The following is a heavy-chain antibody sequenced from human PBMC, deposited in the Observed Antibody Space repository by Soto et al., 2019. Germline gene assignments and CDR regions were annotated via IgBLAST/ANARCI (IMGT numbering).Heavy chain of an antibody. V-gene: IGHV3-30*18. J-gene: IGHJ6*02. CDR3: AKAVGYCSTTSCRDYYYYYGMHV. CDR1: GFTFSNYG. D-gene: IGHD2-2*01. CDR2: ISYDGSNK. Sequence: QVQLVESGGGVVQPGRSLRLSCAASGFTFSNYGMHWVRQAPGKGLEWVSVISYDGSNKYYADPVKGRFTISRDNSKNTLFLQMNSLRTEDTALYYCAKAVGYCSTTSCRDYYYYYGMHVWGQGTTVTVSS.